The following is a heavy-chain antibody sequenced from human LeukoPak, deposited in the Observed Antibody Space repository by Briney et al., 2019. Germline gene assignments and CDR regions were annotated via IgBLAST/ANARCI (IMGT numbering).Heavy chain of an antibody. J-gene: IGHJ4*02. V-gene: IGHV4-30-4*08. CDR2: IYYSGST. CDR3: ARKFDTYYFDY. CDR1: GGSISSGDYY. D-gene: IGHD3-10*01. Sequence: SQTLSLTCTVAGGSISSGDYYWSWIRQPPGKGLEWIGYIYYSGSTYYNPSLKSRVTISVDTSKNQFSLKMSSVTAADTAVYYCARKFDTYYFDYWGQGTLVTVSS.